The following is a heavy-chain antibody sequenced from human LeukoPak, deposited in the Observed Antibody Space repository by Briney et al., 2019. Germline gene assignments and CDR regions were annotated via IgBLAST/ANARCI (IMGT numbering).Heavy chain of an antibody. CDR2: IKQDGSEK. CDR1: GFTFSSYW. D-gene: IGHD3-3*01. V-gene: IGHV3-7*01. CDR3: ARDVSPPYYDFWSGKYYFDY. J-gene: IGHJ4*02. Sequence: PGGSLRLSCAASGFTFSSYWMSWVRQAPGKGLEWVANIKQDGSEKYYVDSVKGQFTIPRDNAKNSLYLQMNSLRAEDTAVYYCARDVSPPYYDFWSGKYYFDYWGQGTLVTVSS.